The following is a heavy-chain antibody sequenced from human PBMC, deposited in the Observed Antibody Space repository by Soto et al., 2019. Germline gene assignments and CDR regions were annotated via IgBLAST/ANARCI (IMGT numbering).Heavy chain of an antibody. V-gene: IGHV1-69*02. CDR3: AIGSTSGWYTTH. CDR1: GGTFISYT. J-gene: IGHJ4*02. D-gene: IGHD6-19*01. CDR2: IIPIIGIA. Sequence: QVQLVQSGAEVKKPGSSVKVSCKASGGTFISYTFSWVRQAPGQGLEWMGRIIPIIGIANYAQKFQGRVTITADKSTSTAYMELSSLKSEDTAVYYCAIGSTSGWYTTHWGQGTLVTVSS.